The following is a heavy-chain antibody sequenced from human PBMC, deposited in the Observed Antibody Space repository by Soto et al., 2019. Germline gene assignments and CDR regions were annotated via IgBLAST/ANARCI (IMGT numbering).Heavy chain of an antibody. D-gene: IGHD2-2*01. V-gene: IGHV1-8*01. Sequence: GASVKVSCKASGYTFTSYDINWVRQATGQGLEWMGWMNPNSGNTGYAQKFQGRVTMTRNTSISTAYMELSSLRSEDTAVYYCARGDCISTSCYVAAWYYYYGMDVWG. CDR3: ARGDCISTSCYVAAWYYYYGMDV. CDR2: MNPNSGNT. J-gene: IGHJ6*02. CDR1: GYTFTSYD.